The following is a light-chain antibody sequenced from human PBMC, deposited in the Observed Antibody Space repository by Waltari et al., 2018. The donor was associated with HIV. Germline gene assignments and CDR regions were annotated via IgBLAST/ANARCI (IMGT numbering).Light chain of an antibody. J-gene: IGLJ2*01. CDR1: DNNINDYNY. CDR2: EVT. Sequence: QSALTQPPSASGSLGQSVNISCTGGDNNINDYNYVSWYQQHSDKPPKLIIFEVTKRPSGVPDRFSGSKSGNTASLFVSGLQPEDEATYFCSSFAGTNKLFGGGTKLTVL. CDR3: SSFAGTNKL. V-gene: IGLV2-8*01.